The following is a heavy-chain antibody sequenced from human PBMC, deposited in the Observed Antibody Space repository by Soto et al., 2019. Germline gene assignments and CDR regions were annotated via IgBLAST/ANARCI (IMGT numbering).Heavy chain of an antibody. V-gene: IGHV4-59*08. Sequence: SETLSLTCTVSGGSITSYYWSWIRQPPGKGLEWIGYIYFSGSANYNPSLKSRVTISVDTSKNQFSLKLSSVTAADTDVYYCARRYSGYGEYWGQGTLVTVSS. CDR1: GGSITSYY. J-gene: IGHJ4*02. D-gene: IGHD5-12*01. CDR3: ARRYSGYGEY. CDR2: IYFSGSA.